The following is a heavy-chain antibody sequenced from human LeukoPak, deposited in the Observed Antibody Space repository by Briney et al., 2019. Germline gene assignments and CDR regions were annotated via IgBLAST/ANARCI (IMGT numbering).Heavy chain of an antibody. Sequence: GGSLRLSCAVSGFTFSSYTMNWVRQAPGKGLEWVSSISTSSSYIYYAGSVKGRFTISRDNSKNTLYLQMNSLRVEDTAVYYCARVYYGSGSLHYYYYYMDVWGKGTTVTISS. V-gene: IGHV3-21*04. CDR3: ARVYYGSGSLHYYYYYMDV. CDR1: GFTFSSYT. J-gene: IGHJ6*03. CDR2: ISTSSSYI. D-gene: IGHD3-10*01.